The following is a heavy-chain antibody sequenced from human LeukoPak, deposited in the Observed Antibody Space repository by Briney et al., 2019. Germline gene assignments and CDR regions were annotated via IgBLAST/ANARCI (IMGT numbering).Heavy chain of an antibody. V-gene: IGHV4-34*01. CDR1: GGSFSGYY. CDR3: ARRPYGSGVKFDP. J-gene: IGHJ5*02. CDR2: INHSGST. D-gene: IGHD3-10*01. Sequence: SETLSLTCAVYGGSFSGYYWSWIRQPPGKGLEWIGEINHSGSTNYNPSLKSRVTISVDTSKNQFSLKLSSVAAADTAVYYCARRPYGSGVKFDPWGQGTLVTVSS.